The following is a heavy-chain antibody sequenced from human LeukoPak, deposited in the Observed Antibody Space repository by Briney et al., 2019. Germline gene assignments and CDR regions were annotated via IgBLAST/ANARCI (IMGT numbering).Heavy chain of an antibody. CDR3: ARDPSSGWYLKGWFDP. CDR1: GFTFSSYS. J-gene: IGHJ5*02. V-gene: IGHV3-21*01. Sequence: GGSLRPSCAASGFTFSSYSMNWVRQAPGKGLEWVSSISSSSSYIYYADSVKGRFTISRDNAKNSLYLQMNSLRAEDAAVYYCARDPSSGWYLKGWFDPWGQGTLVTVSS. CDR2: ISSSSSYI. D-gene: IGHD6-19*01.